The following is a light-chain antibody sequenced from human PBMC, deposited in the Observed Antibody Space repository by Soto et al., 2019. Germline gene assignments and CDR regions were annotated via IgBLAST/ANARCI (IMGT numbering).Light chain of an antibody. CDR2: KAS. J-gene: IGKJ1*01. Sequence: DIQMTQSPSTLSASVGDRVTITCRASQSISSWLAWYQQKPGKAPKLLIYKASGLESGVPSRFGGSGSGTEFTLTISSLQPDDFATYYCQQYNSYPWTFGQGTKVEIK. CDR3: QQYNSYPWT. CDR1: QSISSW. V-gene: IGKV1-5*03.